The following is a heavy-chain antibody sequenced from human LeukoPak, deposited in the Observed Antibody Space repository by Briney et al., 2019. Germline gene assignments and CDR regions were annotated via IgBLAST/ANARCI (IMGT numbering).Heavy chain of an antibody. V-gene: IGHV3-30-3*01. J-gene: IGHJ4*02. CDR2: ISYDGSNK. CDR1: GFTFSSYA. D-gene: IGHD3-10*01. CDR3: ARSYGSGRIHLDYYFDY. Sequence: PGGSLRLSCAASGFTFSSYAMHWVRQAPGKGLEWVAVISYDGSNKYYADSVKGRFTISRDNSKNTLYLQMNSLRAEDTAVYYCARSYGSGRIHLDYYFDYWGQGTLVTVSS.